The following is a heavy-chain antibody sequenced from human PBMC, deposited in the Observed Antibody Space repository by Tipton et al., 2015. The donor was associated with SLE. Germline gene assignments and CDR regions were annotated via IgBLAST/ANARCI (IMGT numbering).Heavy chain of an antibody. CDR1: GGSFSGYY. CDR2: INHSGST. CDR3: ARRVVAAAVDV. D-gene: IGHD2-15*01. J-gene: IGHJ6*02. Sequence: TLSLTCAVYGGSFSGYYWSWIRQPPGKGLEWIGEINHSGSTNYNPSLKSRVTISVDTSKNQFSLKLSSVTAADTAVYYCARRVVAAAVDVWGQGTTVPVSS. V-gene: IGHV4-34*01.